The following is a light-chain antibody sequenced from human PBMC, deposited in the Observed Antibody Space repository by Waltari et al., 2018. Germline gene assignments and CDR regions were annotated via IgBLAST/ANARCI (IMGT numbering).Light chain of an antibody. CDR2: WAS. CDR3: QQYYSDPNN. Sequence: DIVMTQSQDSRAVSLGERATINCKSSQSVLYSSDNKNYLGWYQQKPGHPPKLLMSWASTRESGVPDRFSGSGSGTDFTLTISSLQAEDVAVYYCQQYYSDPNNFGQGTKLEIE. CDR1: QSVLYSSDNKNY. J-gene: IGKJ2*01. V-gene: IGKV4-1*01.